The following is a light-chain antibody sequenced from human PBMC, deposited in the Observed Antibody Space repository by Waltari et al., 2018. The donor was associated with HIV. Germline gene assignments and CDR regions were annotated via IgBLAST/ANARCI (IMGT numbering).Light chain of an antibody. CDR3: CSGGNNNIWV. V-gene: IGLV2-11*01. Sequence: FALAQPRSVSGSPCQSVPNPCTGSNSDVANFSSVSWYQQHPGKVPKLIIYDVPKRPSGVPNRFSVSKSGNTASLTISGLQADDEADYYCCSGGNNNIWVFGGGTKVTVL. J-gene: IGLJ3*02. CDR1: NSDVANFSS. CDR2: DVP.